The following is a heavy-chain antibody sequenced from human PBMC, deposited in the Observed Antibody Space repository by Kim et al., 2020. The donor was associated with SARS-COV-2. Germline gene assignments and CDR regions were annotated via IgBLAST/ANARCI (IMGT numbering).Heavy chain of an antibody. CDR2: IYYSGRT. D-gene: IGHD3-22*01. J-gene: IGHJ5*02. V-gene: IGHV4-59*13. Sequence: SETLSLTCTVSGGSISSYSWSWIRQPPGKGLEWIGYIYYSGRTNYNPSLKSRVTISVDTSKNRFSLRLSSVTAADTAVYYCARDFTYYAISGYGIRWFDPWGQGTLVTVSS. CDR3: ARDFTYYAISGYGIRWFDP. CDR1: GGSISSYS.